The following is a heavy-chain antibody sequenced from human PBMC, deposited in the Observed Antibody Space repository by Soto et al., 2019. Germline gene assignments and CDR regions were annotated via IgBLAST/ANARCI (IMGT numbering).Heavy chain of an antibody. CDR1: GYIFTGYY. CDR3: AQKGGYGDSYAFDI. J-gene: IGHJ3*02. V-gene: IGHV1-2*06. Sequence: ASVKVSCKASGYIFTGYYMHWVRQAPGQELGWMGRINPNSGGTNYAQKFQGRVTMTRDTSISTAYTELRSLRSDDTAVYYCAQKGGYGDSYAFDIWGQGTMVTVSS. CDR2: INPNSGGT. D-gene: IGHD4-17*01.